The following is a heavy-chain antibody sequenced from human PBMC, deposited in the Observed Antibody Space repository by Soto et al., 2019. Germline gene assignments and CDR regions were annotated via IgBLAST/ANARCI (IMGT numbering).Heavy chain of an antibody. J-gene: IGHJ5*02. Sequence: PSETLSLACAVYGGSFSGYYWSWIRQPPGKGLEWIGEINHSGSTNYNPSLKSRVTISVDTSKNQFSLKLSSVTAADTAVYYCARGRDTMIVVVHPRASFDPWGQGTLVTVS. V-gene: IGHV4-34*01. D-gene: IGHD3-22*01. CDR2: INHSGST. CDR1: GGSFSGYY. CDR3: ARGRDTMIVVVHPRASFDP.